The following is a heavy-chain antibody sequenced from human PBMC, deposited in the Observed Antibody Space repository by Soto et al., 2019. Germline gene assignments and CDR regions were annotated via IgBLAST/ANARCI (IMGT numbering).Heavy chain of an antibody. D-gene: IGHD4-17*01. Sequence: QVQLVESGGGLVKPGGSLRLSCAASGFTFSDYYMSWIRQAPGKGLEWISYISNGGGAISYAGSVKGRFTISRDNAKNSLFLQMNNLRAEDTAVYYCARRGSTVTFTYWGQGTLATVSS. J-gene: IGHJ4*02. V-gene: IGHV3-11*01. CDR2: ISNGGGAI. CDR3: ARRGSTVTFTY. CDR1: GFTFSDYY.